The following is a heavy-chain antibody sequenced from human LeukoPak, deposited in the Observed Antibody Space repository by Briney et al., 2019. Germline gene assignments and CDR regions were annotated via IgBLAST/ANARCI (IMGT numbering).Heavy chain of an antibody. CDR2: IIPNSGGT. D-gene: IGHD2-15*01. Sequence: ASVKVSCKASGYTFTAYYIHWMRQAPGQGPEWMGWIIPNSGGTNYAQKFQGRVTMTRDTSISTAYMEVCRLTSDDTAVYYCARSIRSGGNYWGQGTLVTVSS. CDR1: GYTFTAYY. CDR3: ARSIRSGGNY. V-gene: IGHV1-2*02. J-gene: IGHJ4*02.